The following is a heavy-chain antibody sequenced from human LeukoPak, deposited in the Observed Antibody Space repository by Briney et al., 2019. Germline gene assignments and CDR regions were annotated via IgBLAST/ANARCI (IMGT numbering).Heavy chain of an antibody. D-gene: IGHD4-23*01. CDR2: MSYTGNT. V-gene: IGHV4-59*12. CDR3: ARLERWFYAFDI. CDR1: GGSFSNYY. Sequence: NPSETLSLTCTVSGGSFSNYYWSWIRQPPGKGLEWIGYMSYTGNTKYNPSLKSRVTISVDTSKNQFSLKLSSVTAADTAVYYCARLERWFYAFDIWGQGTMVTVSS. J-gene: IGHJ3*02.